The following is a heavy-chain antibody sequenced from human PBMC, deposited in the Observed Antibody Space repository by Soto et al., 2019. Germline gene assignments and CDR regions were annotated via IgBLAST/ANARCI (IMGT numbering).Heavy chain of an antibody. D-gene: IGHD1-1*01. J-gene: IGHJ6*03. CDR2: IWSDGSNE. V-gene: IGHV3-33*01. Sequence: QVQLVESGGGVVQPGRSLRLSCAASEFTFSRHSMHWVRQAPGKGLQWVGVIWSDGSNEVYADSVKGRFIISRDNSKNTLYLQMNSLRAEDTAVYYCARERTFGDNSHYDMDGWGTGIPVTVSS. CDR3: ARERTFGDNSHYDMDG. CDR1: EFTFSRHS.